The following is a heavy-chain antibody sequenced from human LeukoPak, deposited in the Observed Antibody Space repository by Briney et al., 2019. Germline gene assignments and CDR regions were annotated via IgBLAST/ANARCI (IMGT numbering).Heavy chain of an antibody. CDR1: GFTFSSYA. CDR2: ISGSGGST. Sequence: GGSLRLSCAASGFTFSSYAMSWVRQAPGRGREGAAAISGSGGSTYYPAPVKGRSTIPRDNSKHTLYLQMNSLRAEDTAVYYCAKTGGFVVVPAADGLYYFDYWGQGTLVTVSS. V-gene: IGHV3-23*01. CDR3: AKTGGFVVVPAADGLYYFDY. D-gene: IGHD2-2*01. J-gene: IGHJ4*02.